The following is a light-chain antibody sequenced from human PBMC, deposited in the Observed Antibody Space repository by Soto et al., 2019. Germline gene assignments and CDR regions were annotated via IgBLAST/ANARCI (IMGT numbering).Light chain of an antibody. CDR2: GAS. CDR1: QSVSSK. J-gene: IGKJ5*01. CDR3: QQYNNWPPIT. V-gene: IGKV3D-15*01. Sequence: ETVMTQSPATLSVSPGERATLSCRASQSVSSKLAWYQQKPGQAPRLLIYGASTRATGIPARFSGSGSGTEFTLSISSLQSEDSAVYYCQQYNNWPPITFGQGTQLEI.